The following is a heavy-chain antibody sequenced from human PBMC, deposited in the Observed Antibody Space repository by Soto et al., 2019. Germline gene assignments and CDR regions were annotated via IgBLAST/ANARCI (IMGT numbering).Heavy chain of an antibody. D-gene: IGHD3-22*01. J-gene: IGHJ4*02. V-gene: IGHV4-31*03. CDR3: AIVQSTGYLIDY. CDR2: IYYSGST. Sequence: SETLSLTCTVSGGSISSGGYYWNWIRQHPGKGLEWIGYIYYSGSTYYNPSLKSRVTISVDTSKNQFSLKLSSVTAADTAVYYCAIVQSTGYLIDYCGPGTLGTGSS. CDR1: GGSISSGGYY.